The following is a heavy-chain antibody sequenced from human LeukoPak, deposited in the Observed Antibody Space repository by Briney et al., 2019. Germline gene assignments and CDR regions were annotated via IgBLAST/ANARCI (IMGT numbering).Heavy chain of an antibody. CDR3: SSQPAVLDLDC. CDR1: GFGLSGEW. CDR2: IKPDGSGK. V-gene: IGHV3-7*01. Sequence: PAQSLKLSCAASGFGLSGEWVAWVRQDPGKGVEWVAKIKPDGSGKNYVDSVKGRFTISRDNAKNSLYLQMRGLRVEDTAVYYCSSQPAVLDLDCWGQGTLVTVS. D-gene: IGHD6-19*01. J-gene: IGHJ4*02.